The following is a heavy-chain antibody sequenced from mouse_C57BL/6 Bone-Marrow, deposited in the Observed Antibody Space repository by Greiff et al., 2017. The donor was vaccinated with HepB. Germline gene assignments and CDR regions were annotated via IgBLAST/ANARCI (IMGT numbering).Heavy chain of an antibody. CDR2: IRSKSNNYAT. CDR1: GFSFNTYA. D-gene: IGHD3-1*01. J-gene: IGHJ4*01. CDR3: GRLGACYAMDY. Sequence: EVKLMESGGGLVQPKGSLKLSCAASGFSFNTYAMNWVRQAPGKGLEWVARIRSKSNNYATYYADSVKDRFTISRDDSESMLYLQMNNLKTEDTAMYYCGRLGACYAMDYWGQGTSVTVSS. V-gene: IGHV10-1*01.